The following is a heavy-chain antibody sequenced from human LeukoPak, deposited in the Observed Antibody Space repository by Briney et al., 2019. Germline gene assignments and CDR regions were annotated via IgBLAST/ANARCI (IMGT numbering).Heavy chain of an antibody. D-gene: IGHD6-6*01. CDR2: IYYSGST. CDR1: GGFIGSYY. Sequence: SETLSLTCTVSGGFIGSYYWTWIRQPPGKGLEWIGYIYYSGSTNYNPSLKSRVTISVDTSRKQFALNLSSGTAADTAIYYCARWVTASSIDYWGQGTLVTVSS. J-gene: IGHJ4*02. CDR3: ARWVTASSIDY. V-gene: IGHV4-59*08.